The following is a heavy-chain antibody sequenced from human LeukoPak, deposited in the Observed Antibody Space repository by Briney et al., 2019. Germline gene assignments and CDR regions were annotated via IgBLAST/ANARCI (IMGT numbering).Heavy chain of an antibody. CDR2: FYYSGNT. CDR3: ARDHLVRDYYYGMDV. D-gene: IGHD2-21*01. CDR1: GGSISSYY. J-gene: IGHJ6*02. Sequence: PPETLSLTCTVSGGSISSYYWSWIRQPPGKGLEWIGYFYYSGNTNYNPSLNSRVTMSVDTSKNQFSLKLSSVAAADTAVYYCARDHLVRDYYYGMDVWGQGTTVTVSS. V-gene: IGHV4-59*01.